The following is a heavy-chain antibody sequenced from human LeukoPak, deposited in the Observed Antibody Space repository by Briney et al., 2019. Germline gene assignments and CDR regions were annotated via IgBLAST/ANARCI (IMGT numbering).Heavy chain of an antibody. CDR3: ARGGGGYYFDY. D-gene: IGHD3-16*01. J-gene: IGHJ4*02. V-gene: IGHV3-48*03. CDR2: ISSSGSTI. Sequence: GGSLRLSCAASGFTFSSYEMNWVRQAPGQGLEWVSYISSSGSTIYYADSVKGRFTISRDNAKNSLYLQMNSLRAEDTAVYYCARGGGGYYFDYWGQGTLVTVSS. CDR1: GFTFSSYE.